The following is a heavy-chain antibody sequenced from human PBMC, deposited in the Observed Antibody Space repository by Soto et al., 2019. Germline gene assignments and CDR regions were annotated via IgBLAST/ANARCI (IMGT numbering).Heavy chain of an antibody. D-gene: IGHD1-26*01. V-gene: IGHV4-4*07. CDR2: IYSSGST. J-gene: IGHJ4*01. CDR3: ARDGGSYYLGPY. CDR1: GDSITNNY. Sequence: SETLSLTCTVSGDSITNNYWSWIRQPAGKGLEWIGRIYSSGSTNYNPSLKSRVTMSVVKSKNKFSLKLSSVTAADTAVYYCARDGGSYYLGPYWGRGTLVTVSS.